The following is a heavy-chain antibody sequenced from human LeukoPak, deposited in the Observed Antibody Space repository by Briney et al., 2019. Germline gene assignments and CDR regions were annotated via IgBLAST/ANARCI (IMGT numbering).Heavy chain of an antibody. Sequence: SETLSLTRTVSGGSISSYYWSWIRQPPGKGLEWIGYIYYSGSTNYNPSLKSRVTISVDTSKNQFSLKLSSVTAADTAVYYCARVDYGSGLGYYYYYMDVWGKGTTVTVSS. CDR2: IYYSGST. V-gene: IGHV4-59*01. CDR3: ARVDYGSGLGYYYYYMDV. CDR1: GGSISSYY. J-gene: IGHJ6*03. D-gene: IGHD3-10*01.